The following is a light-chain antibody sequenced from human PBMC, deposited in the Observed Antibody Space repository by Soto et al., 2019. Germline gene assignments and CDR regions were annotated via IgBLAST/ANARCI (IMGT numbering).Light chain of an antibody. CDR1: QSVSSSY. Sequence: EIVLTQSPGTLSLSPGERATLSCRASQSVSSSYLAWYQQKPGQAPRLLIYGASSRATGIPDRFSGSGSGTDFTLTISRLEPEDFAVYYCQQYGSSRFTFGPGTKGDI. V-gene: IGKV3-20*01. J-gene: IGKJ3*01. CDR3: QQYGSSRFT. CDR2: GAS.